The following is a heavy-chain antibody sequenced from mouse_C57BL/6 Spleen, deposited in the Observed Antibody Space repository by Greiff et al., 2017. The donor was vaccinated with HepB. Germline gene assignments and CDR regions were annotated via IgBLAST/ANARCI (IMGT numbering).Heavy chain of an antibody. J-gene: IGHJ3*01. V-gene: IGHV1-39*01. CDR1: GYSFTDYN. CDR3: ARGRAYDYDNEFAY. CDR2: INPNYGTT. D-gene: IGHD2-4*01. Sequence: EVQLVESGPELVKPGASVKISCKASGYSFTDYNMNWVKQSNGKSLEWIGVINPNYGTTSYNQKFKGKATLTVDQSASTAYMQLNSLTSEDAAVYYCARGRAYDYDNEFAYWGQGTLVTVSA.